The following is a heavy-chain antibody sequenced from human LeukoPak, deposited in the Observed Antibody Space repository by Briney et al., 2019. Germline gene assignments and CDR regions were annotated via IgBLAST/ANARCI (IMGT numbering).Heavy chain of an antibody. D-gene: IGHD2-2*01. V-gene: IGHV3-43D*03. CDR1: GFTFDDYA. CDR3: AKDMVRHKLGYCSSTSCYAIDY. Sequence: PGGSLRLSCAASGFTFDDYAMHWVRQAPGKGLEWVSLISWDGGSTYYADSVKGRFTISRDNSKNSLYLQMNSLRAEDTALYYCAKDMVRHKLGYCSSTSCYAIDYWGQGTLVTVSS. J-gene: IGHJ4*02. CDR2: ISWDGGST.